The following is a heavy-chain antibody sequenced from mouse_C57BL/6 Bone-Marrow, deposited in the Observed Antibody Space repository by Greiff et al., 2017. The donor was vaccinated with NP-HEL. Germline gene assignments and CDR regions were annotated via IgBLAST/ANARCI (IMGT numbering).Heavy chain of an antibody. V-gene: IGHV1-69*01. J-gene: IGHJ3*01. CDR3: ARRGYDSLAY. CDR2: IDPSDSYT. Sequence: QVQLQQSGAELVMPGASVKLSCKASGYTFTSYWMHWVKQRPGQGLEWIGEIDPSDSYTNYNQKFKGKSTLTVDKSSSTAYMQLSSLTSEDSAVYYCARRGYDSLAYWGQGTLVTVSA. D-gene: IGHD2-4*01. CDR1: GYTFTSYW.